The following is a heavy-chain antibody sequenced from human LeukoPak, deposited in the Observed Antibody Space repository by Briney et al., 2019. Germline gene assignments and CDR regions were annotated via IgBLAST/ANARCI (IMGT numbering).Heavy chain of an antibody. V-gene: IGHV1-8*01. CDR2: MNPNTGNT. J-gene: IGHJ4*02. CDR3: ARSQEVLPAL. Sequence: ASVKVSCKASGYTFTSHDINCVRRATGQGLEWMGWMNPNTGNTGYPQKFQGRVTMTRATSISTAYLELSSLTSEDTAVYYCARSQEVLPALWGQGTLVAVSS. CDR1: GYTFTSHD. D-gene: IGHD2/OR15-2a*01.